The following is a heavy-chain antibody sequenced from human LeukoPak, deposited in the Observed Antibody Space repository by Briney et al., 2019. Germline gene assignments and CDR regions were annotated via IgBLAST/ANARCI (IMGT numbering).Heavy chain of an antibody. J-gene: IGHJ4*02. CDR2: LHQDGNEK. CDR3: ARGDKFSGDY. CDR1: GFTFSIYW. Sequence: GGSLRLSCAASGFTFSIYWMSWVRQARGKGLERGDNLHQDGNEKYSVDSVKGRFTISRDNAKNSLYMQKSSVRAEDTGVYYCARGDKFSGDYWGQGTLVTVSS. D-gene: IGHD2-15*01. V-gene: IGHV3-7*04.